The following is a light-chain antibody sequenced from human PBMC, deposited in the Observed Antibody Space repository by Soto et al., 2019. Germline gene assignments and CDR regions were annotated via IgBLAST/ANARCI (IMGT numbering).Light chain of an antibody. Sequence: DIQMTQTPSTLSASVGDRVTITCRASQNINIWLAWYQQKPGKAPKLLIYAASRLQSGVPSRFSGSGSGTDFTLTISSLQPEDFATYYCQQANSFPWTFGQGTKVDNK. CDR1: QNINIW. CDR2: AAS. V-gene: IGKV1-12*01. J-gene: IGKJ1*01. CDR3: QQANSFPWT.